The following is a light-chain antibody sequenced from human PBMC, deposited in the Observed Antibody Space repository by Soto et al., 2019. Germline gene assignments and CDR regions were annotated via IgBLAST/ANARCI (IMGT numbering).Light chain of an antibody. J-gene: IGLJ3*02. Sequence: QLVLTQPPSASGTPGQRGTSSCSGSSSNLGSNYVYWYQPFPGAAPKLLIYSNYQRPSGVPDRFSGSKSGASASLAISGLQSEDEADYYCAGWDDRLSGPVFGVGTKLTVL. CDR1: SSNLGSNY. CDR3: AGWDDRLSGPV. V-gene: IGLV1-47*02. CDR2: SNY.